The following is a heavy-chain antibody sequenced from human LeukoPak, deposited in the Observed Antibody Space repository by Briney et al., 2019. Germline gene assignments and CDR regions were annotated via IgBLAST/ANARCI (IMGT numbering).Heavy chain of an antibody. J-gene: IGHJ4*02. CDR1: GFTFSSYW. CDR3: ARAVGYGGNPWLIDC. V-gene: IGHV3-7*01. D-gene: IGHD4-23*01. CDR2: INQDGSEM. Sequence: PGGSLRLSCAASGFTFSSYWMSWVRQAPGKGLEWVANINQDGSEMYYVDSVKGRFTTSRDNTKNSLYLQMNSLRAEDTAVYYCARAVGYGGNPWLIDCWGQGTLVTVSS.